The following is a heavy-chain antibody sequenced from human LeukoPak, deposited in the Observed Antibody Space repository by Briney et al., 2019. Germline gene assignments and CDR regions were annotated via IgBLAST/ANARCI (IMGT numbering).Heavy chain of an antibody. CDR3: AREVVDTAMVTHNRANNWFDP. CDR1: GGTFSSYA. CDR2: IIPIFGTA. D-gene: IGHD5-18*01. J-gene: IGHJ5*02. Sequence: SVKVSCKASGGTFSSYAISWVRQAPGQGLEWMGGIIPIFGTANYAQKFQGRVTITADKSTSTAYMELSSLRSEDTAVYYCAREVVDTAMVTHNRANNWFDPWGQGTLVTVSS. V-gene: IGHV1-69*06.